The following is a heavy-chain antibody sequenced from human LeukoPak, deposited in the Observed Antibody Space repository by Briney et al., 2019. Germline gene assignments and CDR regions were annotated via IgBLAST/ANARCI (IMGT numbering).Heavy chain of an antibody. CDR2: ISTSSSYL. CDR1: GFTFSGYS. J-gene: IGHJ3*02. V-gene: IGHV3-21*04. D-gene: IGHD1-1*01. Sequence: GGSLRLSCAASGFTFSGYSMNWVRQAPGKGLQWVSSISTSSSYLDYTDSVKGRFTISRDDAKNSLYLQMNSLRAEDSAEYYCAKSLLTTATGTGRAFDIWGQGTMVTVSA. CDR3: AKSLLTTATGTGRAFDI.